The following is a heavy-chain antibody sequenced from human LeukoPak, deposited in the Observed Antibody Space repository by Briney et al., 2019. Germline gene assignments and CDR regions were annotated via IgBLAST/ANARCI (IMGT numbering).Heavy chain of an antibody. Sequence: GGSLRLSRAASGFTFSAYDMHWVRQTTGNGLEWVSGVGTAGDTYYPGSVKGRFTISRENAKNSFYLQMNSMRAGDTAVYYCVREGDAFDIWGQGTMVTVSS. CDR2: VGTAGDT. CDR3: VREGDAFDI. V-gene: IGHV3-13*01. CDR1: GFTFSAYD. J-gene: IGHJ3*02.